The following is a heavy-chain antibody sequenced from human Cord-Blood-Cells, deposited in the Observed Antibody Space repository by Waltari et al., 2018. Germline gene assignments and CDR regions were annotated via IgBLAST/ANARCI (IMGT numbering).Heavy chain of an antibody. CDR2: IYYSGST. CDR1: GGSISSSSYY. CDR3: ARQGEVRGVYYFDY. Sequence: QLQLQESGPGLVKPSETLSLTCTVSGGSISSSSYYWGWIRQPPGKGLEWIGRIYYSGSTYYNPSLKRRVTISVDTSKNQFSLKLSSVTAADTAVYYCARQGEVRGVYYFDYWGQGTLVTVSS. V-gene: IGHV4-39*01. D-gene: IGHD3-10*01. J-gene: IGHJ4*02.